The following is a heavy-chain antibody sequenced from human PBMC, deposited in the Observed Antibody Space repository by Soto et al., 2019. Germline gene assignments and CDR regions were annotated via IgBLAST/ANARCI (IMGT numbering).Heavy chain of an antibody. V-gene: IGHV1-18*01. CDR1: VYTLTRYG. Sequence: SGKGTCKSSVYTLTRYGIIWVRQAPGQGLEWMGWISAYNGNTNYAQKLQGRVTMTTHTSTSTAYMELRSLRSEDKAVYYCARDVGASYYDSSGYYPDAFGIWGQGTMVTVSS. CDR2: ISAYNGNT. J-gene: IGHJ3*02. D-gene: IGHD3-22*01. CDR3: ARDVGASYYDSSGYYPDAFGI.